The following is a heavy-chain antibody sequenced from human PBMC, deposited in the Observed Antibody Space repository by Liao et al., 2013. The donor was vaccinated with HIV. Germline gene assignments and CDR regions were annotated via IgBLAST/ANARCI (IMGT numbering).Heavy chain of an antibody. CDR3: ARDRRTSSNWPIGLT. J-gene: IGHJ5*02. D-gene: IGHD1-20*01. CDR2: IFTGGNV. V-gene: IGHV4-59*10. CDR1: VPIGTYS. Sequence: QVQLQQWGAGLLRPSETLSLTCTVSVPIGTYSWTWIRQSAGKGLEWIGHIFTGGNVNYNPALRNRVSMSVDTSNNQFSLKLTSVTAADTAVYYCARDRRTSSNWPIGLTWGQGILVTVSP.